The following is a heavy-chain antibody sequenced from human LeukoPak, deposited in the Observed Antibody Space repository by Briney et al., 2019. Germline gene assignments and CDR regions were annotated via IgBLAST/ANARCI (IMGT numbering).Heavy chain of an antibody. D-gene: IGHD3-10*01. Sequence: GGSLRLSCAASGFTFDDYAMHWVRQAPGKGLEWVSGISWNSGSIGYADSVKGRFTISRDNAKNSLYLQMNSLRAEDTALYYCAKGRSRSYYNGYFDYWGQGTLVTVSS. J-gene: IGHJ4*02. CDR1: GFTFDDYA. CDR2: ISWNSGSI. CDR3: AKGRSRSYYNGYFDY. V-gene: IGHV3-9*01.